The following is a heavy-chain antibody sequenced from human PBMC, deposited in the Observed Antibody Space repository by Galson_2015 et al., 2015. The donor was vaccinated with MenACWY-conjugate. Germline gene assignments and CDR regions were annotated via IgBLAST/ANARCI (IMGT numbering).Heavy chain of an antibody. D-gene: IGHD2-15*01. CDR1: GFTFRSYA. Sequence: SLRLSCAASGFTFRSYAMSWVRQAPGKGLEWVSTVSGSGASTSYADSVKGRFTISRDNSKNTLSLQMNSLRAGDSAVYYCATDLQCNDGGCYTKYFDHWGQGALVTVSS. J-gene: IGHJ4*02. V-gene: IGHV3-23*01. CDR2: VSGSGAST. CDR3: ATDLQCNDGGCYTKYFDH.